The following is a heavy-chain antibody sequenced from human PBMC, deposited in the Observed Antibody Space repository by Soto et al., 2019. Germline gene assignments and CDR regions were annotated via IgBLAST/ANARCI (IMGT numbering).Heavy chain of an antibody. CDR3: ARSGGGSGWL. J-gene: IGHJ4*02. CDR2: IYYSGST. V-gene: IGHV4-38-2*01. Sequence: SETLSLTCAVSGYSISSGYYWGWIRQPPGKRLEWIGSIYYSGSTNYNPSLKSRVTISRDTSKNQFSLKLTSVTAADTAVYYCARSGGGSGWLGGQGTLVTVSS. CDR1: GYSISSGYY. D-gene: IGHD6-19*01.